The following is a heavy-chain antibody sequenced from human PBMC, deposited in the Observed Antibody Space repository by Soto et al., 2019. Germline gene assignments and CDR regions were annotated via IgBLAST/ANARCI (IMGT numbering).Heavy chain of an antibody. J-gene: IGHJ4*02. Sequence: LRLSCAASGFTFSSYGMHWVRQAPGKGLEWVAVISYDGSNKYYADSVKGRFTISRDNSKNTLYLQMNSLRAEDTAVYYCANLLGYWGQGTLVTSPQ. CDR3: ANLLGY. CDR2: ISYDGSNK. CDR1: GFTFSSYG. V-gene: IGHV3-30*18.